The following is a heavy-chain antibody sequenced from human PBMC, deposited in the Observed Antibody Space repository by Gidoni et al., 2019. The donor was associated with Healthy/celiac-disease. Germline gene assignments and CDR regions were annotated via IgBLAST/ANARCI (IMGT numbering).Heavy chain of an antibody. V-gene: IGHV1-69*01. Sequence: QVQLVQSGAEVKKPGSSVKVSCKASGGTFSSYAISWVRQAPGRGLEWMGGTIPIFGTANYAQRFQGRVTITADESTSTAYMELSSLRSEDTAVYYCAGVEGGYSSSWYVEDYYYGMDVWGQGTTVTVSS. CDR3: AGVEGGYSSSWYVEDYYYGMDV. CDR2: TIPIFGTA. CDR1: GGTFSSYA. D-gene: IGHD6-13*01. J-gene: IGHJ6*02.